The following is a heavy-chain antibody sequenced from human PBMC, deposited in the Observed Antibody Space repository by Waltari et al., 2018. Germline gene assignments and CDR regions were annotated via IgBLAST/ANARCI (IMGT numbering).Heavy chain of an antibody. CDR1: GFTFSSYE. V-gene: IGHV3-48*03. Sequence: EVQLVESGGGLVQPGGSLRLSCAASGFTFSSYELNWVRQAPGKGLEWVSSLSSSGSTIYYADSVKGRFTIARDNGKNSLYLQMNSLRAEDTAVYYCARGGYYDFWSGYYQDAFDIWGQGTMVTVSS. J-gene: IGHJ3*02. CDR3: ARGGYYDFWSGYYQDAFDI. D-gene: IGHD3-3*01. CDR2: LSSSGSTI.